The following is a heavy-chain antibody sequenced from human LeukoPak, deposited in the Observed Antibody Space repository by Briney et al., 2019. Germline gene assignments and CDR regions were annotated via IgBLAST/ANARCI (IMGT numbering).Heavy chain of an antibody. V-gene: IGHV4-34*01. CDR1: GGSFIGYY. D-gene: IGHD3-10*01. Sequence: SETLSLTCAVYGGSFIGYYWSWIRQPPGKGLEWIGEINHSGSTNYNPSLKSRVTISVDKSKNQLSLKLSSVTAADTAVYYCARGRNSPMVRVGRFDPWGQGTLVTVSS. J-gene: IGHJ5*02. CDR2: INHSGST. CDR3: ARGRNSPMVRVGRFDP.